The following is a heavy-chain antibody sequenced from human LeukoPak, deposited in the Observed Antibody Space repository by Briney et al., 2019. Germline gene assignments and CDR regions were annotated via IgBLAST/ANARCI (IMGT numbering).Heavy chain of an antibody. J-gene: IGHJ3*02. CDR1: GDSISSGGYY. CDR3: ARDPSHTYDSSGYYHGAFDI. CDR2: IYYSGST. Sequence: SQTLSLTCTVSGDSISSGGYYWGWIRQHPGKGLEWIGYIYYSGSTHYNPSLKSQVTISVDTSKNQVSLKLSSVTAADTAVYYCARDPSHTYDSSGYYHGAFDIWGQGTMVTVSS. D-gene: IGHD3-22*01. V-gene: IGHV4-31*01.